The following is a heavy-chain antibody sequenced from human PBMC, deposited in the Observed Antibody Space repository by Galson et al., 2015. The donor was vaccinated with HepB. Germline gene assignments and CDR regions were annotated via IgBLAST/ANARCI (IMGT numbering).Heavy chain of an antibody. CDR1: GYIFTNCA. V-gene: IGHV1-3*01. CDR2: IIPGTGHT. D-gene: IGHD3-22*01. Sequence: SVKVSCKASGYIFTNCAMHWVRQAPGQRLECMGWIIPGTGHTQHSQKFQGRITMTRDTSANTAYMDLSSLTSEDTAVYYCARTSSGYPRNFDLWGRGTLVTVSS. J-gene: IGHJ2*01. CDR3: ARTSSGYPRNFDL.